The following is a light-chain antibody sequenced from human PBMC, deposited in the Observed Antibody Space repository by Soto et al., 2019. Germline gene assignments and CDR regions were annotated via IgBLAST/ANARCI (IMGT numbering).Light chain of an antibody. J-gene: IGLJ2*01. V-gene: IGLV1-40*01. CDR2: GNS. Sequence: QSVLTQPPSVSGAPGQSVTISCTGSSSNIGAGYDVHWYQQLPGTAPKLLIYGNSNRPSGVPDRFSGSKSGTSASLAITGLQAEDEADYSCQSYDRSLGGNVVFGGGTKLTVL. CDR3: QSYDRSLGGNVV. CDR1: SSNIGAGYD.